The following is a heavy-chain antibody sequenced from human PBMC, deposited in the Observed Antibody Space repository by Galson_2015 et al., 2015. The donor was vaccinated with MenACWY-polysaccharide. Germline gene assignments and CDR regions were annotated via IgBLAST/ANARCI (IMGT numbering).Heavy chain of an antibody. Sequence: SLRLSCAASEFSFSSYAMNWVRQAPGKGLEWVSYISAGGGCTNHAASVKGRFTVSRDNSKNTLYQQMNSLTAEDTAVYYCAKDILWTLDFVVVVWLARSLSCDYGVDVWGQGTTVTVSS. CDR1: EFSFSSYA. D-gene: IGHD2-15*01. CDR2: ISAGGGCT. V-gene: IGHV3-23*01. CDR3: AKDILWTLDFVVVVWLARSLSCDYGVDV. J-gene: IGHJ6*02.